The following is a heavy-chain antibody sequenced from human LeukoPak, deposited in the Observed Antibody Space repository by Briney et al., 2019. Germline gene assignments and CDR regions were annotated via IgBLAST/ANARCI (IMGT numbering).Heavy chain of an antibody. CDR3: ARGHSGYDYVSNWFDP. D-gene: IGHD5-12*01. CDR1: GFTFSDYY. Sequence: GGSLRLSCAASGFTFSDYYMSWIRQAPGKGLEWVSFISSSGSTIYYADFVKGGFIISSDNTKNSLYLQMNRLGAEDTAVYYCARGHSGYDYVSNWFDPWGQGTLVTVSS. J-gene: IGHJ5*02. V-gene: IGHV3-11*01. CDR2: ISSSGSTI.